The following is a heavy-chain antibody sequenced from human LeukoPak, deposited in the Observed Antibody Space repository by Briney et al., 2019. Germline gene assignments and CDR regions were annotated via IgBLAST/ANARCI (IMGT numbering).Heavy chain of an antibody. Sequence: GGSLRLSCAASGFTFSSYGMHWVRQAPGKGLEWVSSTSSSSSYIYYADSVKGRFTISRDNAKNSLYLQMNSLRAEDTAVYYCARDRLTYYYGSGTEGSFDYWGQGTLVTVSS. CDR1: GFTFSSYG. D-gene: IGHD3-10*01. J-gene: IGHJ4*02. V-gene: IGHV3-21*01. CDR3: ARDRLTYYYGSGTEGSFDY. CDR2: TSSSSSYI.